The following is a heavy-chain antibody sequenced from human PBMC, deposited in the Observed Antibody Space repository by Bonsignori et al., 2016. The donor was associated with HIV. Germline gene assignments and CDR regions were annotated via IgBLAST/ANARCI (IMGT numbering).Heavy chain of an antibody. CDR1: GFTFSNYA. V-gene: IGHV3-33*01. CDR2: IWYDGSNK. Sequence: QVQLVESGGGVVPPGRSLRLSCAASGFTFSNYAMHWVRQAPGKGLEWVALIWYDGSNKDYLDSVKGRFTISRDNSENTLYLHMNSLRAEDTAVYYCARPNTGRYFWSFDYWGQGTLVTV. J-gene: IGHJ4*02. CDR3: ARPNTGRYFWSFDY. D-gene: IGHD1-26*01.